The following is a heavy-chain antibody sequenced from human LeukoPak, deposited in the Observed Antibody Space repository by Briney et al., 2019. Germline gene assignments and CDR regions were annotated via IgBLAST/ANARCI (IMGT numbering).Heavy chain of an antibody. V-gene: IGHV3-23*01. D-gene: IGHD2-2*02. J-gene: IGHJ6*03. CDR3: AKAAGFAIYYYYYMDV. CDR2: ISGSGGST. CDR1: GFTLSTYA. Sequence: GGSLRLSCAASGFTLSTYAMNWVRQAPGKGLEWVSAISGSGGSTYYADSVKGRFTISRDNSKNTLYLQMNSLRAEDTAVYYCAKAAGFAIYYYYYMDVWGKGTTVTISS.